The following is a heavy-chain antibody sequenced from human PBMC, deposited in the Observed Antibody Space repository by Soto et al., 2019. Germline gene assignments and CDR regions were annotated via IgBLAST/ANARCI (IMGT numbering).Heavy chain of an antibody. CDR1: GYTFTSYD. CDR3: ARGGGYSGYDLPFVPYYYYYMDV. V-gene: IGHV1-8*01. D-gene: IGHD5-12*01. J-gene: IGHJ6*03. Sequence: ASVKVSCKASGYTFTSYDINWVRQATGQGLEWMGWMNPNSGNTGYSQKFQGRVTITRDTSASTAYMELSSLRSEDTAVYYCARGGGYSGYDLPFVPYYYYYMDVWGKGTTVTVSS. CDR2: MNPNSGNT.